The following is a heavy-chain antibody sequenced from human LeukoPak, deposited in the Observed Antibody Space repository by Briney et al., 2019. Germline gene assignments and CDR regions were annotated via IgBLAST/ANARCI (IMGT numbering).Heavy chain of an antibody. Sequence: GASVKVSCKASGYTFTGYYMHWVRQAPGQGLEWMGWINPNSGGTNYAQKFQGRVTMTRDTSISTAYMELSRLRSDDTAVYYCARGGDYYGSGNYPGDYWGQGTLVTVSS. CDR3: ARGGDYYGSGNYPGDY. CDR2: INPNSGGT. V-gene: IGHV1-2*02. CDR1: GYTFTGYY. D-gene: IGHD3-10*01. J-gene: IGHJ4*02.